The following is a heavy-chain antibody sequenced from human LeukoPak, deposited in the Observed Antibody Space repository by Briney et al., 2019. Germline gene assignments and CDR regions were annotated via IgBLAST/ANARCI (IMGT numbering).Heavy chain of an antibody. CDR2: IYYSGST. J-gene: IGHJ5*02. Sequence: PGGSLRLSCAASGFTFTSYSMSWIRQPPGKGLEWIGSIYYSGSTYYNPSLKSRVTVSVDTSKNQFSLKLSSVTAADTAVYYCARHVPETYYDFWSGYYRGENWFDPWGQGTLVTVSS. CDR3: ARHVPETYYDFWSGYYRGENWFDP. D-gene: IGHD3-3*01. V-gene: IGHV4-39*01. CDR1: GFTFTSYS.